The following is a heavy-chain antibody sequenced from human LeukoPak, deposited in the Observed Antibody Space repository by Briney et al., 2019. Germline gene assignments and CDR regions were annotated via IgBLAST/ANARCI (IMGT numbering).Heavy chain of an antibody. D-gene: IGHD1-26*01. CDR2: IYYSGST. Sequence: SETLSLTCTVSGGSISGYYWSWIRQPPGKGLEWIGYIYYSGSTKYNPSLKSRVTISIDTSKNQFSLKLSSVTAADTAVYYCARDFADFGTWEPIWGQGTMVTVSS. V-gene: IGHV4-59*01. J-gene: IGHJ3*02. CDR3: ARDFADFGTWEPI. CDR1: GGSISGYY.